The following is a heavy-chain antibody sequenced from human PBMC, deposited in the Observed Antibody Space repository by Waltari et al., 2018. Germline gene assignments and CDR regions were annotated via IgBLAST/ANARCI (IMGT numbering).Heavy chain of an antibody. V-gene: IGHV3-23*01. D-gene: IGHD5-12*01. CDR3: AKYVEMATPNPDNWFDP. CDR2: ISGSGGRK. J-gene: IGHJ5*02. CDR1: GFTFSSYA. Sequence: EVQLLESGGGLVQPGGSLRLSCAASGFTFSSYAMSWVRQAPGKGLEWVSAISGSGGRKYYADTVKGRFTISRDNSKNTLYLQMNSLRAEDTAVYYCAKYVEMATPNPDNWFDPWGQGTLVTVSS.